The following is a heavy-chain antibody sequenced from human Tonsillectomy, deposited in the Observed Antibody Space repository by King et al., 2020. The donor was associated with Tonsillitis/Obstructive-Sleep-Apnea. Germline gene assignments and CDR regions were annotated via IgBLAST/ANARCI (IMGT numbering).Heavy chain of an antibody. J-gene: IGHJ4*02. CDR1: GFTFSSYG. CDR3: AREAGTGYYFDY. Sequence: VQLVESGGGVVQPGRSLRLSCAASGFTFSSYGMHWVRQAPGKGLEWVAVIWYDGSNKYYADSVKGRFTISRDNSKNTLYLQMNSLGAEDTAVYYCAREAGTGYYFDYWGQGTLVTVSS. D-gene: IGHD1-1*01. V-gene: IGHV3-33*01. CDR2: IWYDGSNK.